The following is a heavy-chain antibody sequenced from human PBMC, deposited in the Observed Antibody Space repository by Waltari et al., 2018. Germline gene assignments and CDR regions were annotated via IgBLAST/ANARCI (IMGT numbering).Heavy chain of an antibody. D-gene: IGHD2-2*01. CDR1: GSTLSRYW. CDR2: INYDGSQK. J-gene: IGHJ4*02. V-gene: IGHV3-7*01. CDR3: AKSRGFEY. Sequence: EVQLVESGGGLFQLGGSLRLSGGASGSTLSRYWMSWVRQTPGKGLQWVANINYDGSQKYYVDSVKGRFTISRDNAKNSVYLQMNSLRVEDTAVYYCAKSRGFEYWGQGALITVSS.